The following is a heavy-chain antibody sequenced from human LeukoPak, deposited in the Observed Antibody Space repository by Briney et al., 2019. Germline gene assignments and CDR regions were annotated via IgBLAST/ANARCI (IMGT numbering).Heavy chain of an antibody. Sequence: GESLKISCKGSGYSFTTYWIGWVRQMPGKGLEWMGIIYPGDSDTRYSPSFQGQVTISADKSISTAYLQWSSLRASDTAMYYCARQRYCSSGSCRGMDVWGQGTTVTVSS. CDR1: GYSFTTYW. CDR3: ARQRYCSSGSCRGMDV. J-gene: IGHJ6*02. D-gene: IGHD2-15*01. V-gene: IGHV5-51*01. CDR2: IYPGDSDT.